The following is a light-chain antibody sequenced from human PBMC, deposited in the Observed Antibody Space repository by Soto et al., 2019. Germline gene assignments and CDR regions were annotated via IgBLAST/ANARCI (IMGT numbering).Light chain of an antibody. CDR2: EVR. CDR3: SSYTDTGTHVV. V-gene: IGLV2-14*02. Sequence: QSALTQPASVSGSPGQSVTISCTGTSSDVGSYNLVSWYQHHPGKAPKLMIYEVRNRPSGVSNRFSGSKSGTTASLTISGLQAEDEADYYCSSYTDTGTHVVFGGGTKLTVL. CDR1: SSDVGSYNL. J-gene: IGLJ2*01.